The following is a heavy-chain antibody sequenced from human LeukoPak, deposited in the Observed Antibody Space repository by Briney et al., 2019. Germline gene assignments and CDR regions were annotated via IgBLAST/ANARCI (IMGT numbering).Heavy chain of an antibody. J-gene: IGHJ4*02. CDR2: IWYDGSNK. CDR3: ARDDEDSSGLNG. V-gene: IGHV3-33*08. CDR1: GFIFSNYW. Sequence: GGSLRLSCAASGFIFSNYWMHWVRQAPGKGLEWVAVIWYDGSNKYYADSVKGRFTISRDNSKNALYLQMNSLRAEDTAVYYCARDDEDSSGLNGWGQGTLVTVSP. D-gene: IGHD6-19*01.